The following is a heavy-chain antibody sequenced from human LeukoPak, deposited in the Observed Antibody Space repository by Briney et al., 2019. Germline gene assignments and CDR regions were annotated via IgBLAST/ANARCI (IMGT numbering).Heavy chain of an antibody. CDR2: TYYRSKWYN. CDR1: GDSVSSNSTA. CDR3: ARDLLPIAAAGRGYFDY. J-gene: IGHJ4*02. D-gene: IGHD6-13*01. Sequence: SQTLSLTCAISGDSVSSNSTAWNWIRQSPSRGLEWLGRTYYRSKWYNDYAVSVKSRITINPDTSKNQFSLQLNSVTPEDTAVYYCARDLLPIAAAGRGYFDYWGQGTLVTVSS. V-gene: IGHV6-1*01.